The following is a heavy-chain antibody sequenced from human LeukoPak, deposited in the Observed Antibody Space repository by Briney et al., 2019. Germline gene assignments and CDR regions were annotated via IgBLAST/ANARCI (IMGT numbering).Heavy chain of an antibody. J-gene: IGHJ4*02. CDR2: INHSGST. Sequence: PSETLSLTCAVYGGSFSGYYWSWIRQPPGKGLEWIGEINHSGSTNYNPSLKSRVTISVDTSKNQFSLKVSSVTAADTAVYYCARGSRRLADFHYWGQGTLVTVSS. D-gene: IGHD6-19*01. V-gene: IGHV4-34*01. CDR3: ARGSRRLADFHY. CDR1: GGSFSGYY.